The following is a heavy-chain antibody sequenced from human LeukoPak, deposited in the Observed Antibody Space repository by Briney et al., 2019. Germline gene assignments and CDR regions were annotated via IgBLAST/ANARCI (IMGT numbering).Heavy chain of an antibody. J-gene: IGHJ4*02. CDR1: GGSISSYY. CDR3: ARQDYSSSGDY. V-gene: IGHV4-59*01. D-gene: IGHD6-6*01. Sequence: SETLSLTCTVSGGSISSYYWSWIRQPPGKGLEWIGYIYYSGSTNYNPSLKSRVTISVDTSKNQFSLKLSSVTAADTAVYYCARQDYSSSGDYWGQGTLVTVSS. CDR2: IYYSGST.